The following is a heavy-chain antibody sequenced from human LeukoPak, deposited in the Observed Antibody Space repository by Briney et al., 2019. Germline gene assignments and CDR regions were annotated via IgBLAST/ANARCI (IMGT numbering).Heavy chain of an antibody. CDR3: AGYCSSTSCYINWFDP. Sequence: ASVKVSCKASGYTFTSYAMNWVRQAPGQGLEWMGGIIPIFGTANYAQKFQGRVTITADESTSTAYMELSSLRSEDTAVYYCAGYCSSTSCYINWFDPWGQGTLVTVSS. V-gene: IGHV1-69*13. D-gene: IGHD2-2*02. CDR2: IIPIFGTA. J-gene: IGHJ5*02. CDR1: GYTFTSYA.